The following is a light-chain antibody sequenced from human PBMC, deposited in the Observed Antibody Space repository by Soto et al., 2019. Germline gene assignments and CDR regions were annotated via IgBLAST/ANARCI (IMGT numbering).Light chain of an antibody. CDR2: EVT. CDR3: NSYTTSSTLV. J-gene: IGLJ1*01. Sequence: QSALTQPASVSGSPGQSITVSCTGTSSDVGGYNFVSWYQQHPGKAPKLMIYEVTSRPSGVSNRFPGSKSGNTASLTISGLQAEDEADYYCNSYTTSSTLVFGTGTKVTVL. V-gene: IGLV2-14*03. CDR1: SSDVGGYNF.